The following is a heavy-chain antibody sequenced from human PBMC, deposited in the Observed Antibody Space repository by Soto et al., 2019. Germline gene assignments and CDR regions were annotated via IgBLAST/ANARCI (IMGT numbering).Heavy chain of an antibody. D-gene: IGHD5-12*01. CDR2: TYFRSKWYN. CDR1: GDSVSSNTAS. J-gene: IGHJ5*02. Sequence: QTLSLTCAISGDSVSSNTASWNWIRQSPSRGLEWLGRTYFRSKWYNDYAVSVKSRIIISPDTSNNQFSLQLNSVTPEDTAVYFCAKGDNLGPKTGYAFDPWGQGIMVTVSS. CDR3: AKGDNLGPKTGYAFDP. V-gene: IGHV6-1*01.